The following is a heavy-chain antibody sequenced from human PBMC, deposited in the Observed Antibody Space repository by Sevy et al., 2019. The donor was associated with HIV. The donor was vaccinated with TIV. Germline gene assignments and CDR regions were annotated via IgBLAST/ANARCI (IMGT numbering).Heavy chain of an antibody. CDR3: ARDKATYYYDSSGFRVDYYFDY. CDR1: GFTFSSYS. J-gene: IGHJ4*02. Sequence: GGSLRLSCAASGFTFSSYSMNWVRQAPGKGLEWVSSISSSSSYIYYADSVKGRFTISRDNAKNSLYLQMNSLRAEDTAVYYCARDKATYYYDSSGFRVDYYFDYWGQGTLVTVSS. D-gene: IGHD3-22*01. CDR2: ISSSSSYI. V-gene: IGHV3-21*01.